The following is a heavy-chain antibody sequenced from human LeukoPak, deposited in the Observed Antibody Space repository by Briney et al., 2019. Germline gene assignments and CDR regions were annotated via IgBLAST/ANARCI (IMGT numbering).Heavy chain of an antibody. CDR2: VYYSGIT. Sequence: SETLSLTCTVFGGSISVYYWSWIRQFPGKGLEWIGYVYYSGITKYNPSLKSRVTISVDTSKSHFSLGLTSVTAADTAVYYCARSAFFDFWSGFDNWGQGTLVTVSS. CDR3: ARSAFFDFWSGFDN. CDR1: GGSISVYY. J-gene: IGHJ4*02. D-gene: IGHD3-3*01. V-gene: IGHV4-59*01.